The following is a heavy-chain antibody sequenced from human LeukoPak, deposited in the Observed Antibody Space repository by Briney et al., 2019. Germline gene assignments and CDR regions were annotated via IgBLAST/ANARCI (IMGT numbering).Heavy chain of an antibody. CDR3: ARAYSSSSFDH. CDR2: ISAYNGNT. J-gene: IGHJ4*02. V-gene: IGHV1-18*01. Sequence: ASVTVSCKASGYTFTNYGFSWVRQAPGQGLEWMGWISAYNGNTNDAQKFQGRVTMTTDTSTSTAYMELRSLTPDDAAVYYCARAYSSSSFDHWGQGTLVTVSS. D-gene: IGHD6-6*01. CDR1: GYTFTNYG.